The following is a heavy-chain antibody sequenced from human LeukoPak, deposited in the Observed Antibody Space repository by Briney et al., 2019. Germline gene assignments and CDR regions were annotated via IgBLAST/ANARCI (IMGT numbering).Heavy chain of an antibody. Sequence: PGGSLRLSCAASGFTFSSYGMHWVRQAPGKGLEWVALISYDGSNKYYADSVKGRFTISRDNSKNTLYLQMNSLRAEDTAVYYCAKPRGYSYDYYMDVWGKGTTVTVSS. CDR1: GFTFSSYG. V-gene: IGHV3-30*18. J-gene: IGHJ6*03. D-gene: IGHD5-18*01. CDR3: AKPRGYSYDYYMDV. CDR2: ISYDGSNK.